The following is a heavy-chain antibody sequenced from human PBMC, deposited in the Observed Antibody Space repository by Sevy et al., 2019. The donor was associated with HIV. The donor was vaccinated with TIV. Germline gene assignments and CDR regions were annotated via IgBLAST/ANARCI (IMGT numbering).Heavy chain of an antibody. D-gene: IGHD2-8*01. Sequence: GGSLRLSCAAAGFTFSSYNMNWVRQAPGKGLEWVSYISSSSSTIYYADSVKGRFTISRDNAKNSLYLQMNSLRAEDTAVYYCARDGNGLFDYWGQGTVVTVSS. V-gene: IGHV3-48*01. CDR2: ISSSSSTI. CDR1: GFTFSSYN. J-gene: IGHJ4*02. CDR3: ARDGNGLFDY.